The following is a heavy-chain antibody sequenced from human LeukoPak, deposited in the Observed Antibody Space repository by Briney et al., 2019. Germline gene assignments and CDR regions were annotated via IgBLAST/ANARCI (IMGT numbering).Heavy chain of an antibody. J-gene: IGHJ4*02. Sequence: ASVKVSCRASGYTFTSYGISWVRQAPGQGLEWMGWISAYNGNTNYAQKLQGRATMTTDTSTSTAYMELRSLRSDDTAVYYCARDREGCGGYCSGGSSNGYWGQGTLVTVSS. V-gene: IGHV1-18*04. D-gene: IGHD2-15*01. CDR1: GYTFTSYG. CDR2: ISAYNGNT. CDR3: ARDREGCGGYCSGGSSNGY.